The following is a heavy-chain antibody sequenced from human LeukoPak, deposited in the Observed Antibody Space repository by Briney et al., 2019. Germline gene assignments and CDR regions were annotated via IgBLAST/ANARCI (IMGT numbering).Heavy chain of an antibody. CDR3: ARGPSSGYGLLFDY. D-gene: IGHD5-12*01. CDR1: GGSISSGGYY. Sequence: SQNLSLTCTVSGGSISSGGYYWSWIRQHPGKGLEWIGYIYYSGSTYYNPSLKSRVTISVDTSKNQFSLKLSSVTAADTAVYYCARGPSSGYGLLFDYWGQGTLVTVSS. CDR2: IYYSGST. V-gene: IGHV4-31*03. J-gene: IGHJ4*02.